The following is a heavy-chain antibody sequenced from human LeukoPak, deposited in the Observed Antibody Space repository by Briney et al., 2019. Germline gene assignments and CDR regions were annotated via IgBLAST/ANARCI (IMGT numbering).Heavy chain of an antibody. Sequence: GGSLRLSCAASGFTLSSFWMGWVRQAPGKGLEWVASINFDESASHHVDSVNGRFTISRDNAKNSLYLQMRYLRAEDTAVYFCTRVTTNGYFEYWGQGSLVTVSS. V-gene: IGHV3-7*04. CDR3: TRVTTNGYFEY. J-gene: IGHJ4*02. CDR2: INFDESAS. D-gene: IGHD1-1*01. CDR1: GFTLSSFW.